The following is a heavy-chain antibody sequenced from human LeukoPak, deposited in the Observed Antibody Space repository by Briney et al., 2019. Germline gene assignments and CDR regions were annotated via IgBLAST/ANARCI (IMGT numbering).Heavy chain of an antibody. CDR1: GFTFSDYY. Sequence: GGSLRLSCAAPGFTFSDYYMSWIRQAPGKGLEWVSYISSSGSTIYYADSVKGRFTISRDNAKNSLYLQMNSLRAEDTAVYYCARGGLPYYDFWSGYLGAFDIWGQGTMVTVSS. V-gene: IGHV3-11*04. CDR2: ISSSGSTI. CDR3: ARGGLPYYDFWSGYLGAFDI. J-gene: IGHJ3*02. D-gene: IGHD3-3*01.